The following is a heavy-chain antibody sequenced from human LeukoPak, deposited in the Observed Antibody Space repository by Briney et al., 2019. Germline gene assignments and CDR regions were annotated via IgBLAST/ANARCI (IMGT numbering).Heavy chain of an antibody. J-gene: IGHJ4*02. CDR2: IHDSGTT. CDR3: ARGGREGYNSFAY. D-gene: IGHD5-24*01. V-gene: IGHV4-59*01. Sequence: SETLSLTCTVSGGSISTYYWSWIPQPPGKGLEWIGYIHDSGTTSYNPSLKSRVTISVDMSENQLSLRLTSVSAADTAIYYCARGGREGYNSFAYWGQGTLVTVSS. CDR1: GGSISTYY.